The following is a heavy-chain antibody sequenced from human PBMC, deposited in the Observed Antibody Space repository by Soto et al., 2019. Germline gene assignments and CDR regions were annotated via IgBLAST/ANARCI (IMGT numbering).Heavy chain of an antibody. Sequence: QMQVQQWGAGLLKPSETLSLTCVVSGGSFDTYYWNWIRQSPGKGLEWIGESNHRGSNNFNPSLKSRLTISLDTSKKHFSLKLSSVTDADTAAYYCARADRTLVTSYSLDVWGQGTTVTVSS. V-gene: IGHV4-34*01. J-gene: IGHJ6*02. CDR1: GGSFDTYY. CDR3: ARADRTLVTSYSLDV. D-gene: IGHD2-21*02. CDR2: SNHRGSN.